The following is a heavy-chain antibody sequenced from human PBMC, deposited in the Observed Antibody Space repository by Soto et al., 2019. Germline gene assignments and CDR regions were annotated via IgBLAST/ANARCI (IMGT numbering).Heavy chain of an antibody. CDR1: GYTFTGYY. CDR2: INPNSGGT. D-gene: IGHD3-10*01. J-gene: IGHJ4*02. CDR3: ARDQNYYGSGSSFDY. Sequence: ASVKVSCKASGYTFTGYYMHWVRQAPGQGLEWMGWINPNSGGTNYAQKFQGRVTTTRDTSISTAYMELSRLRSDDTAVYYCARDQNYYGSGSSFDYWGQGTLVTVSS. V-gene: IGHV1-2*02.